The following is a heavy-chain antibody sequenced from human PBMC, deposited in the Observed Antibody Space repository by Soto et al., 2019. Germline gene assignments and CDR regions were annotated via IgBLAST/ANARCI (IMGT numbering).Heavy chain of an antibody. Sequence: SETLSLTCGVSGASISNNNWWTWVRQSPGKGLERIGEMYHSGIAKYNPSLENRVTISVDKSKNQFSLKVNSVTGADTAVYYCVSWSTDSYYYAMDVWGQGTTVTVSS. D-gene: IGHD3-3*01. CDR1: GASISNNNW. CDR2: MYHSGIA. CDR3: VSWSTDSYYYAMDV. V-gene: IGHV4-4*02. J-gene: IGHJ6*02.